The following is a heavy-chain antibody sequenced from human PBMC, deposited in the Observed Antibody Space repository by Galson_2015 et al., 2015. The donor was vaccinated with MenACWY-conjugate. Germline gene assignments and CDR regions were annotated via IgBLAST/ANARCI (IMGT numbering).Heavy chain of an antibody. CDR1: GFTFSSYA. D-gene: IGHD2-2*01. J-gene: IGHJ4*02. CDR3: AKEGGLDSTETHKKEVYVY. V-gene: IGHV3-23*01. CDR2: ISGSGGST. Sequence: SLRLSCAASGFTFSSYAMSWVRQAPGKGLEWVSAISGSGGSTYYADSVKGRFTISRDNSENTLYLQMNSLRAEDTAVYYCAKEGGLDSTETHKKEVYVYWGQGTLVTVSS.